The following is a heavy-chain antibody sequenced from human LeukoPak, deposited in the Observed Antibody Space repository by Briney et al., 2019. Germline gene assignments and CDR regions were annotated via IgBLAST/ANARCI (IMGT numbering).Heavy chain of an antibody. CDR2: ISGSGGST. CDR3: AAGLRFLEWRPTIGAYYYMDV. Sequence: GGSLRLSCAASGFTFRRYGMTWVRQAPGKGLEWVSSISGSGGSTFYADSVKGRFTISRDNSKNTLYLQMNSLRSEDTAVYYCAAGLRFLEWRPTIGAYYYMDVWGKGTTVTVSS. J-gene: IGHJ6*03. D-gene: IGHD3-3*01. CDR1: GFTFRRYG. V-gene: IGHV3-23*01.